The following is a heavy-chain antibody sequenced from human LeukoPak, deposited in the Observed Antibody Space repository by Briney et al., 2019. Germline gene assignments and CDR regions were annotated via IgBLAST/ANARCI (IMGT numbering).Heavy chain of an antibody. CDR1: GYTFTGYY. CDR3: ARDPIAAAGTAVNY. D-gene: IGHD6-25*01. Sequence: ASVKFSCKASGYTFTGYYMHWVRQAPGQGLEWMGWINTNSGGTNYAQKFQGWVTMTRDTSISTPYMELRSLRSDGTAVYYCARDPIAAAGTAVNYWSQGPLLTVPS. V-gene: IGHV1-2*04. CDR2: INTNSGGT. J-gene: IGHJ4*02.